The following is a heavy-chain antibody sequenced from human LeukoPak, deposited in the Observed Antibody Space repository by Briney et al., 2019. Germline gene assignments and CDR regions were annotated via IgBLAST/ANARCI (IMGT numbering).Heavy chain of an antibody. D-gene: IGHD6-13*01. V-gene: IGHV1-46*01. CDR1: GYTFILYY. J-gene: IGHJ4*02. Sequence: ASVKVSCKASGYTFILYYLHWVRQAPGQGREWMGMINPGDGSTTYIQKFQGRVTMTRDMSTSTVFMELSGLKFEDTAVYYCARDAGSSWHNWGQGTLVTVSS. CDR2: INPGDGST. CDR3: ARDAGSSWHN.